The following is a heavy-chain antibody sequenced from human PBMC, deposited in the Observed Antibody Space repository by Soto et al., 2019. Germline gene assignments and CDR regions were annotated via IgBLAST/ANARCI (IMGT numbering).Heavy chain of an antibody. CDR3: ARGGYIEPSRHFDV. CDR2: IVPNFGTP. J-gene: IGHJ3*01. Sequence: ASVKVSCKASGDTFSRYTFNWVRQAPGQGLEWMGGIVPNFGTPNYAPTFQDRVAITADESTNTAYMEINGLTSEDTAIYYCARGGYIEPSRHFDVWGQGTLVTVSS. D-gene: IGHD5-18*01. CDR1: GDTFSRYT. V-gene: IGHV1-69*13.